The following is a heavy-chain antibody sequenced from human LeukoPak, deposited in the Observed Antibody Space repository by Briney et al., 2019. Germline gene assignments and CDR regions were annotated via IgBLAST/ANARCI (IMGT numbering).Heavy chain of an antibody. D-gene: IGHD2-21*02. Sequence: SQTLSLTCTVSGGSISSGSYHWSWIRQPAGKGLEWIGRIYTSGSTNYNPSLKSRVTISVDTSKNQFSLKLSSVTAADTAVYYCARGSVTGGWFDPWGQGTLVTVSS. CDR3: ARGSVTGGWFDP. CDR1: GGSISSGSYH. CDR2: IYTSGST. V-gene: IGHV4-61*02. J-gene: IGHJ5*02.